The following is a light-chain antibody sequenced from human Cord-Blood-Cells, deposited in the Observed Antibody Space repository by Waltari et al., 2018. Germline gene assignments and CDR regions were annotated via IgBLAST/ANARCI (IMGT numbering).Light chain of an antibody. V-gene: IGKV1-5*03. Sequence: DIQMTQSPSTLSASVGDRVTITCRASQSIRSWLAWYQQKPGKAPKLLSYKASSLESGVLSRFSGSGSGTEFALTISSLQSDDFATYYCQQYNSYLTFGQGTKVEIK. CDR2: KAS. CDR1: QSIRSW. J-gene: IGKJ1*01. CDR3: QQYNSYLT.